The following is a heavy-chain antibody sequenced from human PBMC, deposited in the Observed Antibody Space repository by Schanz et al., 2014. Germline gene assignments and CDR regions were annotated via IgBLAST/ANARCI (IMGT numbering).Heavy chain of an antibody. CDR1: GFTFSKYW. J-gene: IGHJ4*02. Sequence: EVQLVESGGGLVQPGGSLRLSCGGSGFTFSKYWMSWVRQAPGKGLEWVSGISGSGGSTYYADSVKGRFTISRDNAKNSLFLQMNSLRVEDTAVYYCAIIGVMVAVAGTRADYWGQGTLVTVSS. D-gene: IGHD6-19*01. CDR2: ISGSGGST. V-gene: IGHV3-23*04. CDR3: AIIGVMVAVAGTRADY.